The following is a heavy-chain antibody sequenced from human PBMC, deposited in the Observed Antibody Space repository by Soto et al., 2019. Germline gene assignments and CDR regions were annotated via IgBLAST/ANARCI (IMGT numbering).Heavy chain of an antibody. J-gene: IGHJ4*02. Sequence: PSETLSLTCAVYGGSFSGYYWSWIRQPPGKGLEWIGEINHSGSTNYNPSLKSRVTISVDTSKNQFSLKLSSVTAADTAVYYCARGPHSSAAGTRGGRERAPKAYYFDYWGQGTLVTVSS. CDR3: ARGPHSSAAGTRGGRERAPKAYYFDY. V-gene: IGHV4-34*01. D-gene: IGHD6-13*01. CDR2: INHSGST. CDR1: GGSFSGYY.